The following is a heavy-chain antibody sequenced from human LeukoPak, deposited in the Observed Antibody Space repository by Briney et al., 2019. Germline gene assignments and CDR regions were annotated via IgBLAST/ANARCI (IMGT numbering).Heavy chain of an antibody. D-gene: IGHD5-18*01. CDR1: GFTFSSYG. Sequence: PGGSLRLSCAASGFTFSSYGMHWVRQAPGKGLEWVAVISYDGSNKYYADSVKGRFTTSRDNSRNTLYLQMNSLRAEDTAVYYCAKDPGYSYGYHFDYWGQGTLVTVSS. CDR3: AKDPGYSYGYHFDY. V-gene: IGHV3-30*18. J-gene: IGHJ4*02. CDR2: ISYDGSNK.